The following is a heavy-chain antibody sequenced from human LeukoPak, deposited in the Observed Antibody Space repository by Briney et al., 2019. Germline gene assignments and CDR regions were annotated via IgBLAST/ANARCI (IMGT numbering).Heavy chain of an antibody. V-gene: IGHV1-69*04. CDR3: ARVRKAAVTYYFDY. CDR2: IIPIFGIA. Sequence: GSSVKVSCKASGGTFSSYAISWVRQAPGQGLESMGRIIPIFGIANYAQKFQGRVTITADKSTSTAYMELSSLRSEDTAVYYCARVRKAAVTYYFDYWGQGILVTVS. CDR1: GGTFSSYA. D-gene: IGHD6-13*01. J-gene: IGHJ4*02.